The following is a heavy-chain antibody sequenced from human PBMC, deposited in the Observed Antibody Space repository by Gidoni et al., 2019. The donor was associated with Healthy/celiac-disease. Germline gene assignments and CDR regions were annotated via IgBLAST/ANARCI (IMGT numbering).Heavy chain of an antibody. J-gene: IGHJ3*02. CDR2: ISYDGSNK. CDR1: GFTFSSYA. V-gene: IGHV3-30*04. Sequence: QVQLVASGGGVVQPGRSLRLSCAASGFTFSSYAMHWVRQAPGKGLEWVAVISYDGSNKYYADSVKGRFTISRDNSKNTLYLQMNSLRAEDTAVYYCARDGKVISAFDIWGQGTMVTVSS. D-gene: IGHD3-22*01. CDR3: ARDGKVISAFDI.